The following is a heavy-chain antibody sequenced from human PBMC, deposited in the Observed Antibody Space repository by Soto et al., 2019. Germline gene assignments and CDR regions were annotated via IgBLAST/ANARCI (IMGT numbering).Heavy chain of an antibody. CDR1: GYSFTSYW. V-gene: IGHV5-10-1*01. CDR3: ARHSGSASYYYYGMDV. Sequence: GESLKISCKGSGYSFTSYWISWVRQMPGKGLEWMGRIDPSDSYTNYSPSFQGHVTISADKSISTAYLPWSSLKASDTAMYYCARHSGSASYYYYGMDVWGQGTTVTVSS. J-gene: IGHJ6*02. D-gene: IGHD3-10*01. CDR2: IDPSDSYT.